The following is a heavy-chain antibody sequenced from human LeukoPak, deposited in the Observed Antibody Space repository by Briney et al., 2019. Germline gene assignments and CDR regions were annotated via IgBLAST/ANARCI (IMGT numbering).Heavy chain of an antibody. CDR1: GFTFSSYV. CDR3: AKALARDLWLGLFDY. Sequence: GGSLRLSCAASGFTFSSYVMSWVRQAPGKGLEWVSAISGSGGTTYYADSLKGRFTISRDNFNNTLYLQMNSLRAEDTAVYYCAKALARDLWLGLFDYWGQGTLVTVSS. CDR2: ISGSGGTT. D-gene: IGHD5-18*01. V-gene: IGHV3-23*01. J-gene: IGHJ4*02.